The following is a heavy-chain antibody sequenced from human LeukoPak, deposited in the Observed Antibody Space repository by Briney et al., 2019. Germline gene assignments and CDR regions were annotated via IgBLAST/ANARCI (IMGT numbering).Heavy chain of an antibody. V-gene: IGHV3-23*01. CDR1: GFTFSSYA. J-gene: IGHJ4*02. D-gene: IGHD5-18*01. Sequence: PGGSLRLSCAAAGFTFSSYAMSWVRQAPGKGLEWVSAISGSGGSTYYADSVKGRFTISRDNVKNSLYLQMHSLRAEDTAVYYCARDYTATGYWGQGTLVTVSS. CDR2: ISGSGGST. CDR3: ARDYTATGY.